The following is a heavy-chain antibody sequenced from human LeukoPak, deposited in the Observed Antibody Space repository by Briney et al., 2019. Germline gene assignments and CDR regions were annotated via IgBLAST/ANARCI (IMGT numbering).Heavy chain of an antibody. Sequence: GSLRLSCAASGFTFSTYGMSWVRQAPGKGLEWVSAISGSGGSTYYADSVKGRFTISRDNSKNTLYLQMNSLRAEDTAVYYCANVGESRITMVRGVFRNWGQGTLVTVSS. CDR2: ISGSGGST. V-gene: IGHV3-23*01. CDR3: ANVGESRITMVRGVFRN. D-gene: IGHD3-10*01. J-gene: IGHJ4*02. CDR1: GFTFSTYG.